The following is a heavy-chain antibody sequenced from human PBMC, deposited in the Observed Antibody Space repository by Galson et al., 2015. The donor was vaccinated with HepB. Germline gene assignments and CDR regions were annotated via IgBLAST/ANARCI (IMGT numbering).Heavy chain of an antibody. Sequence: SLRLSCAASGFTFSNNAMHWVRQAPGKGLEWVAVISYDGNIKYYADSVKGRFTISRHNFQNTLYLQMNGLRTEDTAIYYCARGASSSWNPIHYHFDYWGQGILVTVSS. V-gene: IGHV3-30*04. CDR3: ARGASSSWNPIHYHFDY. CDR1: GFTFSNNA. CDR2: ISYDGNIK. D-gene: IGHD6-13*01. J-gene: IGHJ4*02.